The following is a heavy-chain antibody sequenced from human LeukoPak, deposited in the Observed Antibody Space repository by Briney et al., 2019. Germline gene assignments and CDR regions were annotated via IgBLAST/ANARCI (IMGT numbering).Heavy chain of an antibody. D-gene: IGHD5-18*01. CDR1: GFTFSSYG. CDR2: IWYDGSSK. Sequence: GGSLRLSCAASGFTFSSYGMHWVRQAPGKGLEWVAVIWYDGSSKYYADSVKGRFTISRDNSKNTLYLQMNSLRAEDTAVYYCARGRGYSYGYGDYWGQGTLVTVSS. V-gene: IGHV3-33*01. CDR3: ARGRGYSYGYGDY. J-gene: IGHJ4*02.